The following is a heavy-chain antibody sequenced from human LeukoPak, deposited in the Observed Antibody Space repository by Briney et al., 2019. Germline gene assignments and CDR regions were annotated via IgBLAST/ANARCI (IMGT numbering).Heavy chain of an antibody. Sequence: SQTLSLTCTVSGDSISSGGHYWSWIRQHPGEGLEWIGYIYFSGSTYYNPSLKSRVTISVDTSKNQFSLKLNSVTAADTAVYFCARVRDPLDYWGQGTLVTVSS. CDR1: GDSISSGGHY. CDR3: ARVRDPLDY. CDR2: IYFSGST. D-gene: IGHD5-24*01. V-gene: IGHV4-31*03. J-gene: IGHJ4*02.